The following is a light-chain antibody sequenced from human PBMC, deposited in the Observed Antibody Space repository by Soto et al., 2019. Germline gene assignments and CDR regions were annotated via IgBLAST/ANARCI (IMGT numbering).Light chain of an antibody. Sequence: EAVLTQSPATLSVSPGERATLSCRASLSVGSNLAWYQQRPGQAPRLLIYGASTRATGIPVRISGSGSGTEFTLTISSLQSEDFVVYYCQQYNKWPLFTFGPGTRVAMK. CDR1: LSVGSN. CDR2: GAS. CDR3: QQYNKWPLFT. V-gene: IGKV3-15*01. J-gene: IGKJ3*01.